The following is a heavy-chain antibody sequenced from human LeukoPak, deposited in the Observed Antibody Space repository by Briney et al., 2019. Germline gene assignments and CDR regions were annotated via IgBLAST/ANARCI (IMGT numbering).Heavy chain of an antibody. CDR2: ISWNSGKI. J-gene: IGHJ4*02. CDR1: GFTFDDYA. CDR3: AKDILRPYQTLLGSSGWY. V-gene: IGHV3-9*01. D-gene: IGHD6-19*01. Sequence: PGGSLRLSCAASGFTFDDYAMHWVRQAPGKGLEWVSGISWNSGKIGYADSVKGRFTISRDNAKNSLYLQMNSLRAEDTALYYCAKDILRPYQTLLGSSGWYWGQGTLVTVSS.